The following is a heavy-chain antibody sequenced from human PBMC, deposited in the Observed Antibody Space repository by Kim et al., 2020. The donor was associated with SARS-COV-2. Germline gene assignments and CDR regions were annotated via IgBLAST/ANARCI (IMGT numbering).Heavy chain of an antibody. CDR1: GYTLTELS. CDR2: FDPEDGET. D-gene: IGHD4-17*01. V-gene: IGHV1-24*01. CDR3: ATGYGGKGDVYYYYGMDV. J-gene: IGHJ6*02. Sequence: ASVKVSCKVSGYTLTELSMHWVRQAPGKGLEWMGGFDPEDGETIYAQKFQGRVTMTEDTSTDTAYMELSSLRSEDTAVYYCATGYGGKGDVYYYYGMDVWGQGTTVTVSS.